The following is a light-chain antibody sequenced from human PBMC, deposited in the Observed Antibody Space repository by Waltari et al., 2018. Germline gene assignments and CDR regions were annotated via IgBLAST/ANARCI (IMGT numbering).Light chain of an antibody. CDR2: LGS. CDR1: QSLLRSNGYNY. V-gene: IGKV2-28*01. J-gene: IGKJ1*01. CDR3: MQPLQSWT. Sequence: EIVMTQSPLSLPVTPGEPVSISCRSRQSLLRSNGYNYLSWYLQKPGQSPQLLIYLGSNRASGVPDRFSGSGSGTDFTLKISRVEAEDIGVYYCMQPLQSWTFGQGTRVEIK.